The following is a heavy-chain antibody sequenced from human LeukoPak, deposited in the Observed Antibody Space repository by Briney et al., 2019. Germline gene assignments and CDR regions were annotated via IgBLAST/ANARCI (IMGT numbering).Heavy chain of an antibody. CDR2: ISWNSGSI. J-gene: IGHJ3*02. CDR1: GFTFDDYA. V-gene: IGHV3-9*01. Sequence: PGRSLRLSCAASGFTFDDYAMHWVRQAPGKGLEWVSGISWNSGSIGYADSVKGRFTISRDNAKNSLYLQMNSLRAEDTALYYCAKDTFGSGSYHDAFDIWGQGTMVTVSS. CDR3: AKDTFGSGSYHDAFDI. D-gene: IGHD3-10*01.